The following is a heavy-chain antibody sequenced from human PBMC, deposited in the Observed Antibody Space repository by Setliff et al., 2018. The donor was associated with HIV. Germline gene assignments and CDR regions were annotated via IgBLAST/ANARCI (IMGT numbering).Heavy chain of an antibody. CDR2: IYTTGST. CDR3: ARDLYATAGPDNDY. D-gene: IGHD6-13*01. V-gene: IGHV4-4*09. J-gene: IGHJ4*02. CDR1: AASISSYY. Sequence: SETLSLTCTVSAASISSYYWTWIRQPPGKGLEWIGYIYTTGSTNYNPSLKSRVTMSVDKSKNQFSLRLSSVTAADTAVYYCARDLYATAGPDNDYWGQGTLVTVSS.